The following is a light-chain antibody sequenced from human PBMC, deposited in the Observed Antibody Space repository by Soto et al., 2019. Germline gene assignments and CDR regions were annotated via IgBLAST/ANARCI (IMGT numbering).Light chain of an antibody. V-gene: IGKV1-5*03. CDR1: QSIDSW. Sequence: DIQMTQSPSTLSASIGDRVTITCRASQSIDSWLAWYQQKSGKAPTLLIYKASTLQTGVPSRFSGSGSGTEFTLTISSLQPDDFATYACQHYNSYSRSFGQGTKVDVK. J-gene: IGKJ2*03. CDR3: QHYNSYSRS. CDR2: KAS.